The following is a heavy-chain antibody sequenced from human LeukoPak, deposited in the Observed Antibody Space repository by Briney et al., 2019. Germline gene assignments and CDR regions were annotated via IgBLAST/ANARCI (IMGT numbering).Heavy chain of an antibody. Sequence: ASVKVSCKAFGYTFTSNYMHWVRQAPGQGLEWMGWINTDTGNPTYAQGFTGRFVFSLDTSVSTTYLQISSLKPEDTAVYYCARGIGIETVLMVHGNMDVWGKGTTVTVSS. J-gene: IGHJ6*03. V-gene: IGHV7-4-1*02. D-gene: IGHD2-8*01. CDR2: INTDTGNP. CDR3: ARGIGIETVLMVHGNMDV. CDR1: GYTFTSNY.